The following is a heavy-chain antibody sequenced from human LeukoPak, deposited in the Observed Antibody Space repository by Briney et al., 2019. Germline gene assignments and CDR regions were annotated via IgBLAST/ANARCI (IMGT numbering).Heavy chain of an antibody. CDR2: ISGSGGST. Sequence: GGSLRLSCAASGFTFSSYAMSWVRQAPGKGLEWVSAISGSGGSTYYADSVKGRFTISRDNAKDTLYLQMNSLRAEDTAVYFCATDYSSIDSWGQGTLVTVSS. V-gene: IGHV3-23*01. CDR1: GFTFSSYA. D-gene: IGHD6-13*01. CDR3: ATDYSSIDS. J-gene: IGHJ4*02.